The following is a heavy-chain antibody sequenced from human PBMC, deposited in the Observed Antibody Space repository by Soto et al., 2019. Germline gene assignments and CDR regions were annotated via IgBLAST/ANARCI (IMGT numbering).Heavy chain of an antibody. Sequence: LSLTCTVSGGSVSNDNFYWSWIRQPPGKGLEWIGYVHSSGITNYNPSLKRRVTISVDTSRNQFSLRLSSVTAADTAVYYCARGLTMGQLPSHFDHWGQGTRVTVSS. D-gene: IGHD3-16*01. CDR3: ARGLTMGQLPSHFDH. CDR2: VHSSGIT. J-gene: IGHJ5*02. CDR1: GGSVSNDNFY. V-gene: IGHV4-61*01.